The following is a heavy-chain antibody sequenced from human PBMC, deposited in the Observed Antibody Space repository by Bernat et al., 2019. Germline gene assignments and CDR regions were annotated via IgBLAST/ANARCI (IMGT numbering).Heavy chain of an antibody. J-gene: IGHJ4*02. CDR3: VRRPCGTFCSGPFDY. V-gene: IGHV3-53*01. CDR2: IYSDGST. Sequence: EVQLVESGGGLIQPGGSLRLSCAVSGFTVSSDYMSWVRQAPGKGLEWVSIIYSDGSTYYADSVKGRFTISRDNSKNTLYLQMNSLRAEDTAVYYCVRRPCGTFCSGPFDYWGQGTQVTVSS. D-gene: IGHD3-3*01. CDR1: GFTVSSDY.